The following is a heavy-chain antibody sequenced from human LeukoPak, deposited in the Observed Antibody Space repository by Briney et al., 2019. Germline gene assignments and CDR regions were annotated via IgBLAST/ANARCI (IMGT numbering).Heavy chain of an antibody. Sequence: GGSLRLSCAASGFTFDDYAMHWVRQAPGKGLEWVSGISWNSGSIGYVDSVKGRFTISRDNAKNSLYLQMNSLRAEDTAVYYCARGQYSGYDFFDYWGQGTLVTVSS. CDR1: GFTFDDYA. D-gene: IGHD5-12*01. J-gene: IGHJ4*02. CDR2: ISWNSGSI. V-gene: IGHV3-9*01. CDR3: ARGQYSGYDFFDY.